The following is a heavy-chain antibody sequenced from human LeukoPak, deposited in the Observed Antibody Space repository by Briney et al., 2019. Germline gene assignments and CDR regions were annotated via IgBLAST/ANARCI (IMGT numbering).Heavy chain of an antibody. Sequence: PGGSLSLSCAASGFTFSSYSMNWVRQAPGKGLEWVSSISSSSSYIYYADSVKGRFTISRDNAKNSLYLQMNSLRAEDTAVYYCARDYGGNSGYFDYWGQGTLVTVSS. CDR3: ARDYGGNSGYFDY. CDR2: ISSSSSYI. J-gene: IGHJ4*02. V-gene: IGHV3-21*01. CDR1: GFTFSSYS. D-gene: IGHD4-23*01.